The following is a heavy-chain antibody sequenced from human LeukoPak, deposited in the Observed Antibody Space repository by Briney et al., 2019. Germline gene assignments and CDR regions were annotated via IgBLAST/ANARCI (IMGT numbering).Heavy chain of an antibody. Sequence: PSETLSLTCTVSGGPISSYYWSWIRRPAGKGLEWIGRIYTSGSTNYNPSLKSRATMSVDTSKNQFSLKLSSVTAADTAVYYCAREFTIFGVGPNFDYWGQGTLVTVSS. D-gene: IGHD3-3*01. CDR1: GGPISSYY. CDR3: AREFTIFGVGPNFDY. CDR2: IYTSGST. V-gene: IGHV4-4*07. J-gene: IGHJ4*02.